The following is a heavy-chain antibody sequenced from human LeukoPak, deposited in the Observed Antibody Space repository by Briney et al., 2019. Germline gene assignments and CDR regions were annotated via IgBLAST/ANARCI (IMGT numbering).Heavy chain of an antibody. CDR1: GGTFTSYA. Sequence: ASVKVSCKASGGTFTSYAISWVGQAPGQGLQYLGGSIPNFRTAKYAQNFQDRVTITTDETTAYMELSSLTSEDTAVYYCARAGRFSNYDYYYHMDVWGKGTTVIVSS. D-gene: IGHD4-11*01. CDR3: ARAGRFSNYDYYYHMDV. J-gene: IGHJ6*03. CDR2: SIPNFRTA. V-gene: IGHV1-69*05.